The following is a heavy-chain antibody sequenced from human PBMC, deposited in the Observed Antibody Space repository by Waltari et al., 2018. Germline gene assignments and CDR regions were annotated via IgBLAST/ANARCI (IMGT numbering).Heavy chain of an antibody. D-gene: IGHD3-3*01. CDR2: INPNSGGT. J-gene: IGHJ4*02. V-gene: IGHV1-2*06. Sequence: QVQLVQSGAEVKKPGASVKVSCKASGYTFTGHYLHWVRQATGQGLEWMGRINPNSGGTNYAQKFQGRVTMTRDTSISTAYMELSRLRSDDTAVYYCARGPLPQKRITISADYWGQGTLVTVSS. CDR1: GYTFTGHY. CDR3: ARGPLPQKRITISADY.